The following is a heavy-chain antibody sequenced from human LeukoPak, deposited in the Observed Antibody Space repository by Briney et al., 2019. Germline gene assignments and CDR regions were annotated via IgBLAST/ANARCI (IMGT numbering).Heavy chain of an antibody. J-gene: IGHJ4*02. CDR2: ISSSRYI. Sequence: GGSLRLSCAASGFTFNSYNMNWVRQAPGKGLEWGSSISSSRYIYYADSAKGRFTISRDNANNSLHQQMNSLRTEDPAVYYCRRDQPVAPEENFDYWGQGTLVTVSS. CDR3: RRDQPVAPEENFDY. D-gene: IGHD1-14*01. V-gene: IGHV3-21*01. CDR1: GFTFNSYN.